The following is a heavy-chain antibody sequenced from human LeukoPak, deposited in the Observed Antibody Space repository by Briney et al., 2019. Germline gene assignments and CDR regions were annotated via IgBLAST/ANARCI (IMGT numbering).Heavy chain of an antibody. J-gene: IGHJ3*02. CDR2: INHSGDT. CDR3: ARPVGYSSGFDAFDI. Sequence: SETLSLTCAVYGGAFSGYYWSWIRQPPGKGLEWIGEINHSGDTKYSPSLKSRVSMSVDVSKDQFSLKLTSLTAADTAVYYCARPVGYSSGFDAFDIWGQGTMVTVSS. CDR1: GGAFSGYY. D-gene: IGHD6-19*01. V-gene: IGHV4-34*01.